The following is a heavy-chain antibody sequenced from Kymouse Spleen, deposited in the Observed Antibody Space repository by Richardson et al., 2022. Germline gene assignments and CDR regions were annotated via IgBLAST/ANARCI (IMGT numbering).Heavy chain of an antibody. CDR1: GFTFSSYG. Sequence: QVQLVESGGGVVQPGRSLRLSCAASGFTFSSYGMHWVRQAPGKGLEWVAVIWYDGSNKYYADSVKGRFTISRDNSKNTLYLQMNSLRAEDTAVYYCARDEDYGSGSYRYYGMDVWGQGTTVTVSS. J-gene: IGHJ6*02. CDR3: ARDEDYGSGSYRYYGMDV. V-gene: IGHV3-33*01. D-gene: IGHD3-10*01. CDR2: IWYDGSNK.